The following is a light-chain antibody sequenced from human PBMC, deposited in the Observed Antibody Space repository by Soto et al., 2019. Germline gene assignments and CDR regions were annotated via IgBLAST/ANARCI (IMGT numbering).Light chain of an antibody. CDR1: SSNVGSYKL. Sequence: QSALTQPASVSGSPGQSITISCTGTSSNVGSYKLVSWYQQHPGKAPKLMIFEVNKRPSGVSNRFSGSKSGNTASLTISGLKVEDEADYYCCSYAGSYTLYVFGTGTKVTVL. V-gene: IGLV2-23*02. CDR3: CSYAGSYTLYV. J-gene: IGLJ1*01. CDR2: EVN.